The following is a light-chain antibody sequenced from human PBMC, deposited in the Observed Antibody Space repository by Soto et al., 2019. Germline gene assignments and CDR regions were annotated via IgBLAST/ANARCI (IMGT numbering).Light chain of an antibody. CDR2: DAF. J-gene: IGKJ5*01. CDR3: QQYENLPT. V-gene: IGKV1-33*01. CDR1: QNINNY. Sequence: DIQMTQSPSSLSASVGDRVTITCQASQNINNYLNWYQQKPGRAPKLLIYDAFNLEAGVPSRFRGSGSGIDFTFTISRLQPEDIATYYCQQYENLPTFGQGTRLEIK.